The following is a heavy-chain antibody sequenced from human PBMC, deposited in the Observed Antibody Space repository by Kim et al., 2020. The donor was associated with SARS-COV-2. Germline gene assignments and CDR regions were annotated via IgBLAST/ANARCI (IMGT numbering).Heavy chain of an antibody. Sequence: ASVKVSCKASGYTFTSYAMNWVRQAPGQGLEWMGWINTNTGNPTYAQGFTGRFVFSLDTSVSTAYLQISSLKAEDTAVYYCARDGDDSSGWHQAYIAYYYYGMDVWGQGTTVTVSS. CDR3: ARDGDDSSGWHQAYIAYYYYGMDV. J-gene: IGHJ6*02. CDR2: INTNTGNP. V-gene: IGHV7-4-1*02. CDR1: GYTFTSYA. D-gene: IGHD6-19*01.